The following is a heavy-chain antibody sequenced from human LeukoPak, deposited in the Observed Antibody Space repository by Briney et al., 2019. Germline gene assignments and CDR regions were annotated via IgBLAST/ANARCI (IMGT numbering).Heavy chain of an antibody. J-gene: IGHJ4*02. CDR1: GGSISSNY. V-gene: IGHV4-59*08. CDR3: ARRAGSGDRVYFDS. D-gene: IGHD5-18*01. CDR2: VSNRGST. Sequence: SETLSLTCTVSGGSISSNYWYWIRQPPGKGLEYIGYVSNRGSTNYNPSPKSRVTVSADTSKNQFSLRLSSVTAAGTAIYCCARRAGSGDRVYFDSWGQGTLVTVSS.